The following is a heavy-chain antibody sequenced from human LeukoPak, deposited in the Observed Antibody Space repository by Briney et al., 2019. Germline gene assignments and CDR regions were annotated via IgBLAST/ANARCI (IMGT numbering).Heavy chain of an antibody. D-gene: IGHD3-3*01. V-gene: IGHV4-34*01. Sequence: PSETLSLTCAVYGGSFSGYYWSWIRQPPGKGLEWIGEINHSGSTNYNPSLKSRVTISVDTSKHQFSLKLSSVTAADTAVYYCARGRTEYDFWSGFRGIIDYWGQGTLVTVSS. CDR1: GGSFSGYY. J-gene: IGHJ4*02. CDR3: ARGRTEYDFWSGFRGIIDY. CDR2: INHSGST.